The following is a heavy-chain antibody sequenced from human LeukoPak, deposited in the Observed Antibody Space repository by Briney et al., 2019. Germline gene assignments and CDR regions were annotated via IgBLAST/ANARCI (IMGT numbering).Heavy chain of an antibody. J-gene: IGHJ4*02. CDR1: GFTFSSYG. CDR2: ISYDGSNK. V-gene: IGHV3-30*18. D-gene: IGHD6-19*01. Sequence: GGSLRLSCAASGFTFSSYGMHWVRQAPGKGLEWVAVISYDGSNKYYADSVKGRFTISRDNSKNTLYLQMNSLRAEDTAVYYCAKVGGSGWAGYWGQGTLVTVSS. CDR3: AKVGGSGWAGY.